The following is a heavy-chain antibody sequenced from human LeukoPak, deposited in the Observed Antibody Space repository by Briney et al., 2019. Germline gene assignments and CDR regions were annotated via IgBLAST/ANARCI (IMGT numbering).Heavy chain of an antibody. D-gene: IGHD5-24*01. J-gene: IGHJ4*02. V-gene: IGHV1-2*06. CDR1: GYTFTGYY. CDR3: ARSVGRWLQFYYFDY. Sequence: ASVKVSCKASGYTFTGYYMHWVRQAPGQGLEWMGRINPNSGGTNYAQKFQGGVTMTRDTSISTAYMELSRLRSDDTAVYYCARSVGRWLQFYYFDYWGQGTLVTVSS. CDR2: INPNSGGT.